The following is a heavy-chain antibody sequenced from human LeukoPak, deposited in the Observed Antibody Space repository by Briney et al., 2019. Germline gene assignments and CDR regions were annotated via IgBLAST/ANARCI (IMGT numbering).Heavy chain of an antibody. Sequence: GGSLRLSCAASGFTFSSYEMNWVRQAPGKGLEWVSYISSSGSTIYYADSVKGRFTISRDNAKKSLYLQMNSLRAEDTAVYFCARAYSGTYGLGYYYMDVWGKGTTVTVSS. CDR1: GFTFSSYE. CDR3: ARAYSGTYGLGYYYMDV. D-gene: IGHD1-26*01. V-gene: IGHV3-48*03. J-gene: IGHJ6*03. CDR2: ISSSGSTI.